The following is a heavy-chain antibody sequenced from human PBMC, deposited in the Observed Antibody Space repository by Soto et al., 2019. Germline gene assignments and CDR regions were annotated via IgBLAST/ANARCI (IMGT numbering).Heavy chain of an antibody. CDR3: TKDQFSSGWYNDYYYGMDV. V-gene: IGHV3-23*01. D-gene: IGHD6-19*01. Sequence: GGSLRLSCAAPGFTFSNYGMSWVRQAPGKGLEWVSAITGNAGGTYYADPVKGRFTISRDNSRNTMYLQINNLRAGDTAVYYCTKDQFSSGWYNDYYYGMDVWGQGTTVTVSS. CDR1: GFTFSNYG. J-gene: IGHJ6*02. CDR2: ITGNAGGT.